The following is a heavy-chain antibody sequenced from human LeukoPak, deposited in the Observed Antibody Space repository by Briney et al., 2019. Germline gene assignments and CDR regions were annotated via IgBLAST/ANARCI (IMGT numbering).Heavy chain of an antibody. CDR3: ARDFGGADRFEY. J-gene: IGHJ4*02. D-gene: IGHD3-16*01. V-gene: IGHV4-39*01. Sequence: SETLSLTCTVSGGSISSSSSYWGWVRQAPGKGLEWIGSVSYSGYTHCNPSLKSRVTISVDTSKSQFSLKLSSVTAADTAVCYCARDFGGADRFEYWGQGTLVTVSS. CDR2: VSYSGYT. CDR1: GGSISSSSSY.